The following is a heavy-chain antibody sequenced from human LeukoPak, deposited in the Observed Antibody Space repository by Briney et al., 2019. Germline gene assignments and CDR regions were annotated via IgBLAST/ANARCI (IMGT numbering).Heavy chain of an antibody. J-gene: IGHJ4*02. CDR3: ARDFSGSYLIDY. CDR2: ISSSSSYI. CDR1: GFTFSSFW. V-gene: IGHV3-21*01. D-gene: IGHD1-26*01. Sequence: GGSLRLSCAASGFTFSSFWMNWVRQAPGKGLEWVSSISSSSSYIYYADSVKGRFTISRDNAKNSLYLQMNSLRAEDTAVYYCARDFSGSYLIDYWGQGTLVTVSS.